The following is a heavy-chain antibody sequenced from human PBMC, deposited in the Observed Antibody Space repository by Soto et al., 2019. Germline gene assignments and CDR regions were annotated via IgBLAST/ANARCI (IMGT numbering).Heavy chain of an antibody. CDR2: IIPIFGTA. Sequence: GASVKVSCKASGGTFSSYAISWVRQAPGQGLEWMGGIIPIFGTANYAQKFQGRVTITADESTSTAYMELSSLRSEDTAVYYCARGGVGAPNWFDPWGQGTLVTVSS. D-gene: IGHD1-26*01. CDR1: GGTFSSYA. CDR3: ARGGVGAPNWFDP. V-gene: IGHV1-69*01. J-gene: IGHJ5*02.